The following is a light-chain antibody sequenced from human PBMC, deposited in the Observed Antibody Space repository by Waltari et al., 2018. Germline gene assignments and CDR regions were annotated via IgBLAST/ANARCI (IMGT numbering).Light chain of an antibody. V-gene: IGLV1-47*01. CDR3: AAWDDSLGSHVV. CDR1: SPTIASNK. J-gene: IGLJ2*01. CDR2: RND. Sequence: QSGLTQPPSTSGTPGQRVTISCSGSSPTIASNKLYWYQQLPGTAPKLLISRNDQRPSGVPDRFSGSKSGTSASLAISGLRSEDEADYYCAAWDDSLGSHVVFGGGTKLTVL.